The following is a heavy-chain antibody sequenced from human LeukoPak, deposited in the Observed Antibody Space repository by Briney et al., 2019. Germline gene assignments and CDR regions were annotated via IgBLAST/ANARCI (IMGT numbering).Heavy chain of an antibody. CDR3: ARGEDRGYDLGS. J-gene: IGHJ5*02. V-gene: IGHV4-30-4*08. CDR1: RGSISSDPYY. Sequence: PSETLSLTCTVSRGSISSDPYYWCWFRQPPGKGLEWLGYNYYTGSTRYNPSLKSRVTISVDTSKNHVSLKLTSVTAADTAVYFCARGEDRGYDLGSWGQGILVTVSS. CDR2: NYYTGST. D-gene: IGHD5-12*01.